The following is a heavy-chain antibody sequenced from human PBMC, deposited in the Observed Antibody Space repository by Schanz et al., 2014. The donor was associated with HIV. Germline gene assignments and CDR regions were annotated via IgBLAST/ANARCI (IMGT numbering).Heavy chain of an antibody. Sequence: EVQLLESGGGWVQPGRSRRLSCATSGFTFRTFSMDWVRQSPGRGLEWLAYISPGGDTIYYAESVKGRFTISRDYDKSSLYLQMSSLRDDDTAVYYCARGWRENSFDYWGQGTLVTVSS. D-gene: IGHD4-4*01. CDR2: ISPGGDTI. CDR1: GFTFRTFS. V-gene: IGHV3-48*02. CDR3: ARGWRENSFDY. J-gene: IGHJ4*02.